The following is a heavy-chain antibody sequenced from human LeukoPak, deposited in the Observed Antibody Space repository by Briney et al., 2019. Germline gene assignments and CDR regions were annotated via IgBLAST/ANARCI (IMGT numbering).Heavy chain of an antibody. CDR1: GFTFSSYS. D-gene: IGHD2-2*01. CDR3: ARSIGCSSTSCYFDY. Sequence: AGSLRLSCAASGFTFSSYSMNWVRQAPGKGLEWVSSISSSSSYIYYADSVKGRFTISRDNAKKSLYLQMNSLRAEDTAVYYCARSIGCSSTSCYFDYWGQGTLVTVSS. CDR2: ISSSSSYI. J-gene: IGHJ4*02. V-gene: IGHV3-21*01.